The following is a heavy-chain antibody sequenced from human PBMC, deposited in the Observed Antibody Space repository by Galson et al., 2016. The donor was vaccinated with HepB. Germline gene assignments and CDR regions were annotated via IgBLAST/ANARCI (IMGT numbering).Heavy chain of an antibody. J-gene: IGHJ4*02. V-gene: IGHV3-7*03. D-gene: IGHD3-22*01. Sequence: SLRLSCAASGFSFGSYWMSWVRQSPGKGLEWVANIKPDGSGKYYVDSVEGRFTISRDNAKNSLYLQMNSLRAEDTALYYCTRDGTLRPLGYWGQGTLVTVSS. CDR1: GFSFGSYW. CDR3: TRDGTLRPLGY. CDR2: IKPDGSGK.